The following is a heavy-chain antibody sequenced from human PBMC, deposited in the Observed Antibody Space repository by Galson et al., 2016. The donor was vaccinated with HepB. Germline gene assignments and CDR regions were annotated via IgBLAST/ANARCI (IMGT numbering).Heavy chain of an antibody. CDR1: DPTFENSW. CDR2: INSDGSTT. CDR3: ARDIGYSQDS. Sequence: SLRLSCAVSDPTFENSWMHWVRQGPGKGLVWVSHINSDGSTTTYADSVKGRFTISRENAKNTLHLQMHSLRAEDTAGYYCARDIGYSQDSWGQGTRVTVAS. V-gene: IGHV3-74*01. D-gene: IGHD4-11*01. J-gene: IGHJ4*02.